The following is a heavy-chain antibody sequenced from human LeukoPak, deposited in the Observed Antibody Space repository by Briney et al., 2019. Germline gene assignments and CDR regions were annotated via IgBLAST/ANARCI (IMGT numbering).Heavy chain of an antibody. J-gene: IGHJ4*02. CDR3: ARLGDGYNRAYFDY. CDR2: ISSSGSTI. CDR1: GFTFSSYA. V-gene: IGHV3-48*03. D-gene: IGHD5-24*01. Sequence: GGSLRLSCAASGFTFSSYAMHWVRQAPGKGLEWVSYISSSGSTIYYADSVKGRFTISRDNAKNSLYLQMNSLRAEDTAVYYCARLGDGYNRAYFDYWGQGTLVTVSS.